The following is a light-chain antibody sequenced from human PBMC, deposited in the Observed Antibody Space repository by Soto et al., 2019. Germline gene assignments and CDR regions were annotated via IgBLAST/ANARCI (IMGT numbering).Light chain of an antibody. J-gene: IGKJ5*01. CDR1: QGISSY. CDR2: AAS. CDR3: QQADSFPLT. Sequence: AIRMTQSPSSLSASTGDRVAITCRASQGISSYLAWYQQKPGKAPKLLIYAASTLQTGVPSRFSASGSGADFTLTISSLQPEDFATYYCQQADSFPLTFGQGTRLEI. V-gene: IGKV1-8*01.